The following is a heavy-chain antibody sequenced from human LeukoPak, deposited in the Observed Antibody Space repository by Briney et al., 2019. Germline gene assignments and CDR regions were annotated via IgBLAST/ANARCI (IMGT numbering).Heavy chain of an antibody. CDR2: IYNGGST. D-gene: IGHD6-19*01. CDR3: VKEFGTGSSGWYVSYFDY. V-gene: IGHV3-53*05. Sequence: GGSLRLSCAASGFTVSSNYMTWVRQAPGKGLEWVSVIYNGGSTYYADSVRGRFTISRDNSKNTLYLQMSSLRAEDTAVYYCVKEFGTGSSGWYVSYFDYWGQGTLVTVSS. J-gene: IGHJ4*02. CDR1: GFTVSSNY.